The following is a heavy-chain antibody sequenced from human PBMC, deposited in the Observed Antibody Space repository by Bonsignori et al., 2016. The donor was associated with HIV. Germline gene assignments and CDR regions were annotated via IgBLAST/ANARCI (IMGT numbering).Heavy chain of an antibody. D-gene: IGHD4-17*01. J-gene: IGHJ4*02. Sequence: QVLLEQSGAEMKRPGASVKVSCKISGNFLTELSIHWVRQAPGGRLEWMGGFSPEEVESAYSERFEGRVNMTEDLLTDTAYMELFGLTSDDTAIYYCVTDHLENDFGDYGRHYYFDHWGPGT. CDR2: FSPEEVES. CDR3: VTDHLENDFGDYGRHYYFDH. V-gene: IGHV1-24*01. CDR1: GNFLTELS.